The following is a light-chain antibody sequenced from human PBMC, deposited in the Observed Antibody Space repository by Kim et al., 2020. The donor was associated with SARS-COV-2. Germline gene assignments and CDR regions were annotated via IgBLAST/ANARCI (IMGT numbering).Light chain of an antibody. J-gene: IGKJ2*01. CDR1: QNVGNN. CDR2: AAS. Sequence: SVSPGERATLSCRASQNVGNNLAWFQRRPGQPPRLLIYAASTRANGVPARFGGSGSGTEFTLIITNLQSEDIGDYNCQQYNDWPFTFGQGTKLEI. V-gene: IGKV3-15*01. CDR3: QQYNDWPFT.